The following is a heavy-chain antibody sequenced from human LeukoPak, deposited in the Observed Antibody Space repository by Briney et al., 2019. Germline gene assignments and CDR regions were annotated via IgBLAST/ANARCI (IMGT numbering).Heavy chain of an antibody. CDR3: ARELDGNGGWFDP. CDR2: IYHSGST. Sequence: PSETLSLTCAVSGYSISSGYYWGWIRQPPGKGLEWIGSIYHSGSTYYNPSLKSRVTISIDTSKNQFSLRLRSMTAADTAVYYCARELDGNGGWFDPWGQGTLVTVSS. J-gene: IGHJ5*02. D-gene: IGHD3-10*01. CDR1: GYSISSGYY. V-gene: IGHV4-38-2*02.